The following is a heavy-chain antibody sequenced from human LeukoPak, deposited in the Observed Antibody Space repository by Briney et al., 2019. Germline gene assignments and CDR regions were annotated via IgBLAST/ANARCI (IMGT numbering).Heavy chain of an antibody. V-gene: IGHV3-23*01. Sequence: GGSLRLSCAASGFTFSRAWMSWVRQAPGKGLEWVSTISNSGDATYYADSVKGRFTISRDNSKNTLYLQMNSLRAEDTAVYYCAKAPPYKKYFDYWGQGTLVTVSS. D-gene: IGHD1-1*01. CDR1: GFTFSRAW. CDR3: AKAPPYKKYFDY. J-gene: IGHJ4*02. CDR2: ISNSGDAT.